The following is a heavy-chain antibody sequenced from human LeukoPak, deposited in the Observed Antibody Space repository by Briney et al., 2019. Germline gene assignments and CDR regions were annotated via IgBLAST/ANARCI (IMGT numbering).Heavy chain of an antibody. CDR2: IYYSGST. J-gene: IGHJ4*02. Sequence: PSETLSLTCTVSGGSVSSGSFYWSWIRQPPGKGLEWIGYIYYSGSTNYNPPLKSRVTISVDTSKSQFSLKLSSVAAADTAVYYCATRYCSGGSCRFDYWGQGTLVTVSS. D-gene: IGHD2-15*01. CDR3: ATRYCSGGSCRFDY. V-gene: IGHV4-61*01. CDR1: GGSVSSGSFY.